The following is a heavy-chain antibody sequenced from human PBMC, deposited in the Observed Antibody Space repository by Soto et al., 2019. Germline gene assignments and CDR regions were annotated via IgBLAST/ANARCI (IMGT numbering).Heavy chain of an antibody. J-gene: IGHJ3*01. D-gene: IGHD5-12*01. Sequence: QVQLVQSGAEVKRPGSSVKVSCKPSGGTFSSLSITWVRQAPGQGLQWVGAIVPIFGTTNYAQKFQDRVAISADKSTTTAYMELSSLRSEDTAVYYCATAYRGYEAEALDVWGQGTKDTVSS. CDR3: ATAYRGYEAEALDV. CDR2: IVPIFGTT. V-gene: IGHV1-69*06. CDR1: GGTFSSLS.